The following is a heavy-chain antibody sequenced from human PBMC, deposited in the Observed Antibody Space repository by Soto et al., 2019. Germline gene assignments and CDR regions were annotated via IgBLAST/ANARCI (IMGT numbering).Heavy chain of an antibody. J-gene: IGHJ5*02. Sequence: KASETLSLTCAVYGGFLSESYWTWIRQPPGKGLEWIGEINHVGGTNYNPSLRSRVTMSVDTSQNQFSLRLISGTAADTAMYFCVRIRYQLPSSVLWLDPWGQGTPVTVSS. D-gene: IGHD3-16*01. CDR2: INHVGGT. V-gene: IGHV4-34*01. CDR3: VRIRYQLPSSVLWLDP. CDR1: GGFLSESY.